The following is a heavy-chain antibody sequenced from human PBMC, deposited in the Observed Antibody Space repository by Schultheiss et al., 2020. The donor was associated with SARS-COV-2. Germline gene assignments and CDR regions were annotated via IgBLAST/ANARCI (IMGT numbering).Heavy chain of an antibody. V-gene: IGHV4-34*01. CDR1: GGSFSDYY. J-gene: IGHJ4*02. CDR2: IYHSGST. CDR3: ARRTITIFRSGGYFDS. D-gene: IGHD3-3*01. Sequence: SETLSLTCAVYGGSFSDYYWSWIRQPPGKGLEWIGIIYHSGSTYYNPTLKSRVTISVDTSKNQFSLKLNSVTAADTAVYYCARRTITIFRSGGYFDSWGQGTLVTVSS.